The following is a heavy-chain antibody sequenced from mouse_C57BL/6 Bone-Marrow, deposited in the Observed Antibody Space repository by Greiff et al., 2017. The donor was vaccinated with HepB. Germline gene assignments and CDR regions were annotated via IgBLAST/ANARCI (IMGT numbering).Heavy chain of an antibody. D-gene: IGHD1-1*01. Sequence: EVMLVESGEGLVKPGGSLKLSCAASGFTFSSYAMSWVRQTPEKRLEWVAYISSGGDYIYYADTVKGRFTISRDNARNTLYLQMSSLKSEDTAMYYCTAITTVVSNYFDYWGQGTTLTVSS. V-gene: IGHV5-9-1*02. CDR3: TAITTVVSNYFDY. J-gene: IGHJ2*01. CDR1: GFTFSSYA. CDR2: ISSGGDYI.